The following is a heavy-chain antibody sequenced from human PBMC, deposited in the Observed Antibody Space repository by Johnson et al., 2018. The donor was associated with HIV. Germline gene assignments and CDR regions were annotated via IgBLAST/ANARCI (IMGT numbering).Heavy chain of an antibody. CDR2: ISGSGGST. J-gene: IGHJ3*02. D-gene: IGHD3-10*01. V-gene: IGHV3-23*04. CDR1: GFTVSSNY. Sequence: EVQLVESGGGLVQPGGSLRLSCAASGFTVSSNYMSWVRQAPGKGLEWVSAISGSGGSTYYADSVKGRFTISRDNSKNTLYLQMNSLRAEDTAVYYCARERASLWFRASGAAFDIWGQGTMVTVSS. CDR3: ARERASLWFRASGAAFDI.